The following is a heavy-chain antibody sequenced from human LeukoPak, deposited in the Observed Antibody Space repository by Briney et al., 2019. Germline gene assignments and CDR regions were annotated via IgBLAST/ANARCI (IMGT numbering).Heavy chain of an antibody. CDR3: ARDYLPDYDFWSGYPTPFDY. D-gene: IGHD3-3*01. J-gene: IGHJ4*02. V-gene: IGHV1-46*01. Sequence: ASVTVSCKASGYTFIRYFIHWVRQAPGQGLEWMGTINPSDTSTNYAQKFQGRVIMTRDTVTSTVHMELSSLRSEDTAVYYCARDYLPDYDFWSGYPTPFDYWGQGTLVTVSS. CDR1: GYTFIRYF. CDR2: INPSDTST.